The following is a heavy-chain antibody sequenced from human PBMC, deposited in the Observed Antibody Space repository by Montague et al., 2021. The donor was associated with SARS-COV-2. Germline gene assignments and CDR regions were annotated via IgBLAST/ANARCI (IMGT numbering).Heavy chain of an antibody. CDR2: IYYSGST. Sequence: SETLSLTCTVSGGSISSYYWGWIRQPPGKGLEWTGYIYYSGSTNYNPSLKSRVTISVDTSKNQFSLKLSSVTAADTAVYYCARGSGWMGNAFDIWGQGTMVTVSS. CDR3: ARGSGWMGNAFDI. CDR1: GGSISSYY. J-gene: IGHJ3*02. V-gene: IGHV4-59*01. D-gene: IGHD6-19*01.